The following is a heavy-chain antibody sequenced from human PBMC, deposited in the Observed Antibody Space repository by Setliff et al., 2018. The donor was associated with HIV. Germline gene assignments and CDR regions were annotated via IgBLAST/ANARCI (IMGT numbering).Heavy chain of an antibody. CDR2: IYTSGGT. J-gene: IGHJ6*03. V-gene: IGHV4-39*07. CDR3: GRTMTYYYLCMDV. Sequence: PSETLSLTCTVSGGSISSSSYYWGWIRQPPGKGLEWIGRIYTSGGTKYNPSLKSRVTMSIDTSKNQFSLKLSSLTAADTAVYYCGRTMTYYYLCMDVWGNGTTVTVSS. CDR1: GGSISSSSYY.